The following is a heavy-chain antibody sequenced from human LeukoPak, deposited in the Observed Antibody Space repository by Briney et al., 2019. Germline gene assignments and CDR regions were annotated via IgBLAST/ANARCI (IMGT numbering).Heavy chain of an antibody. CDR3: ARGLRTGYYPSPYYYMDV. CDR1: GVSFSGYY. J-gene: IGHJ6*03. D-gene: IGHD3/OR15-3a*01. Sequence: SQTLSLTCAVYGVSFSGYYWSWIRQPPGKGLEWIGEINHSGSTNYNPSLKSRVTISVDTSKNQFSLKLSSVTAADTAVYYCARGLRTGYYPSPYYYMDVWGKGTTVTVSS. CDR2: INHSGST. V-gene: IGHV4-34*01.